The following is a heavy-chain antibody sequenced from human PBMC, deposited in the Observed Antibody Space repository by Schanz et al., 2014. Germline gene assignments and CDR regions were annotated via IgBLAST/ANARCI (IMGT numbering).Heavy chain of an antibody. Sequence: QGQLVQSGAEVKKPGASVKVSCKASGYTFTSYDINWVRQATGQGLEWMGWMNSKTGNTGYAQRFQGRVTMTRNTSITTAYLELSSLRPGDTAVYYCARESSNDIVLVPGAVFDHWGQGILVTVSS. CDR3: ARESSNDIVLVPGAVFDH. J-gene: IGHJ4*02. D-gene: IGHD2-2*01. V-gene: IGHV1-8*01. CDR1: GYTFTSYD. CDR2: MNSKTGNT.